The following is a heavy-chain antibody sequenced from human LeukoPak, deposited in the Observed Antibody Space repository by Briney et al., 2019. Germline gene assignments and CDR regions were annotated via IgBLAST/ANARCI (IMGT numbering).Heavy chain of an antibody. CDR3: ARLLVGGQGYFDY. J-gene: IGHJ4*02. Sequence: GESLKISCKGSGYSFTNYWISWGRPMPGKGVEWMGRIDPTESYSNYSPSLKGHVTISADKSISTAYLQWSNLEASDTGMYYCARLLVGGQGYFDYWGQGTLVTVSS. D-gene: IGHD2-15*01. CDR2: IDPTESYS. CDR1: GYSFTNYW. V-gene: IGHV5-10-1*01.